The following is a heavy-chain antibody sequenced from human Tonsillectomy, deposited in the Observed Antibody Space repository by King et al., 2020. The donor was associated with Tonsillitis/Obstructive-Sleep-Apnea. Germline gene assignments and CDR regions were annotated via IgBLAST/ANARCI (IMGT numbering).Heavy chain of an antibody. CDR3: ARHYYGSGSYQRYFDY. CDR1: GGSISRYY. Sequence: VQLQESGPGLVKPSETLSLTCTVSGGSISRYYWSWIRQPPGKGLEWIGYIYYSGSTNYNPSLKSRVTISVDTSKNQFSLKLSSVTAADTAVYYCARHYYGSGSYQRYFDYWGQGTLVTVSS. CDR2: IYYSGST. D-gene: IGHD3-10*01. J-gene: IGHJ4*02. V-gene: IGHV4-59*01.